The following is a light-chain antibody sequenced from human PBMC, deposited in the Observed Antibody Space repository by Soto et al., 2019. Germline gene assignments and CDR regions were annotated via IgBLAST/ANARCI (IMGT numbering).Light chain of an antibody. Sequence: EIVLTQSPGTLSLSPGERATLSCRASQSVSSSYLAWYQQKPGQAPRLLIYGASSRATGIPDGFSGSGSGTDFPLTISRLEPEDFAVYYCQQYGSSPNTFGQGTKLEIK. CDR2: GAS. J-gene: IGKJ2*01. CDR3: QQYGSSPNT. V-gene: IGKV3-20*01. CDR1: QSVSSSY.